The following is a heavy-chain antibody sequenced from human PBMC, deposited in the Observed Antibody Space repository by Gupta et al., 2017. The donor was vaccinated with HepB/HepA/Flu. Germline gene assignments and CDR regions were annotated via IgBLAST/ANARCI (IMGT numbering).Heavy chain of an antibody. D-gene: IGHD6-13*01. J-gene: IGHJ3*02. CDR3: ARDLPALVRVSAFDI. Sequence: EVQLVESGGGLFQPGGSLRLSCAASGFTFSSYWMSWVRLAPGKGLEWVANIKQDGSEKYYVDSVKGRFTISRDNAKNSLYLQMNSLRAEDTAVYYCARDLPALVRVSAFDIWGQGTMVTVSS. V-gene: IGHV3-7*01. CDR1: GFTFSSYW. CDR2: IKQDGSEK.